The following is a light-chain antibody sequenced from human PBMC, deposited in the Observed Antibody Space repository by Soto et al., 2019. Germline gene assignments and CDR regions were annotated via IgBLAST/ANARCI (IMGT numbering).Light chain of an antibody. Sequence: EIVMTQSPVTLSVSPGERATRSCRASQSVGTNLAWYQQKPGQAPGLLISGASTRATGIPDRFSGSGSGTEFTLTISSLQSEDFAIYYCQQYDDWPQLTFGGGTKLEIK. J-gene: IGKJ4*01. V-gene: IGKV3-15*01. CDR2: GAS. CDR1: QSVGTN. CDR3: QQYDDWPQLT.